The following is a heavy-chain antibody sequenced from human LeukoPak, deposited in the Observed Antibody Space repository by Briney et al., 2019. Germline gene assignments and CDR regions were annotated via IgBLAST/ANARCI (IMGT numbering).Heavy chain of an antibody. J-gene: IGHJ4*02. CDR3: ARRGRGRAFDY. Sequence: PSETLSLTCTVSGGAISSYYWSWIRQPPGKGLEWIGYISYSGSTNYNPSLKSRVTISLDTSKNQFSLKLSSVTAADTAVYYCARRGRGRAFDYWGQGTLVTVSS. V-gene: IGHV4-59*12. CDR2: ISYSGST. CDR1: GGAISSYY. D-gene: IGHD3-16*01.